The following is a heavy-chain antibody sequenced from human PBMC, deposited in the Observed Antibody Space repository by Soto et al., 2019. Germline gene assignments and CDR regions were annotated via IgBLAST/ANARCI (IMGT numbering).Heavy chain of an antibody. V-gene: IGHV4-34*01. D-gene: IGHD3-22*01. J-gene: IGHJ4*02. CDR2: INHSGST. CDR3: ARGRKYYYDSSGYYYSYYYFDY. Sequence: SETLSLTCAVYGGSFSGYYWSWIRQPPGKGLEWIGEINHSGSTNYNPSLKSRVTISVDTSKNQFSLKLSSVTAADTAVYYCARGRKYYYDSSGYYYSYYYFDYWGQGTLVTVSS. CDR1: GGSFSGYY.